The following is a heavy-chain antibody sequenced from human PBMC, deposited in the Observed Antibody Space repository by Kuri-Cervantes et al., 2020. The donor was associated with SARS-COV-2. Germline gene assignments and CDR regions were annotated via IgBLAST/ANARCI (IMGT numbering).Heavy chain of an antibody. J-gene: IGHJ6*04. CDR1: GYSFTSYW. CDR3: ARVWYGSGMDV. V-gene: IGHV1-2*02. CDR2: INPNSGGT. D-gene: IGHD3-10*01. Sequence: GESLKISCKGSGYSFTSYWIGWVRQMPGKGLEWMGWINPNSGGTNYAQKFQGRVTMTRDTSISTAYMELSRLRSDDTAVYYCARVWYGSGMDVWGKGTTVTVSS.